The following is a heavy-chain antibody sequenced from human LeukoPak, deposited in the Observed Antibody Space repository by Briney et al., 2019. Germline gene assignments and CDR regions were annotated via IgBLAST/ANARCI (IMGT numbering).Heavy chain of an antibody. CDR1: GGSFSGYY. D-gene: IGHD4-17*01. V-gene: IGHV4-34*01. CDR2: INHSGST. CDR3: ARGPVTTGSFDY. Sequence: SETLSFTCAVYGGSFSGYYWSWIRQPPGKGLEWIGEINHSGSTNYNPSLKSRVTISVDTSKNQFSLKLSSVTAADTAVYYCARGPVTTGSFDYWGQGTLVTVSS. J-gene: IGHJ4*02.